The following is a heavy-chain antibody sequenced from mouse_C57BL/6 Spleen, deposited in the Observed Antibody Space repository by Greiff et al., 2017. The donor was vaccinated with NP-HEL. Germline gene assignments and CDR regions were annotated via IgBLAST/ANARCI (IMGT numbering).Heavy chain of an antibody. CDR1: GFSLTSYG. CDR2: IWSGGST. CDR3: ARNYYGSSYFDY. Sequence: VQLQQSGPALVQPSQSLSITCTVSGFSLTSYGVHWVRQSPGKGLEWLGVIWSGGSTDYNAAFISRLSISKDNSKSQVFFKMNSLQADDTAIDYGARNYYGSSYFDYWGQGTTLTVSS. D-gene: IGHD1-1*01. J-gene: IGHJ2*01. V-gene: IGHV2-2*01.